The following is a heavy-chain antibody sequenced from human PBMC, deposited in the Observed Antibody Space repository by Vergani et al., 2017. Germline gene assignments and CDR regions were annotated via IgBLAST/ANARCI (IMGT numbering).Heavy chain of an antibody. Sequence: QVQLQQWGGGLLKPSETLSLTCVVNGGSFTSYHWTWIRQSPGEGLEWVGDIDHTGRPYYNPSLKSRFTMSVDKSRNQFSLTLNSVTATDTAIYFCARVNTETNGHLYYYYYMDVWGQGTAVTVS. D-gene: IGHD4-11*01. CDR2: IDHTGRP. V-gene: IGHV4-34*01. J-gene: IGHJ6*03. CDR1: GGSFTSYH. CDR3: ARVNTETNGHLYYYYYMDV.